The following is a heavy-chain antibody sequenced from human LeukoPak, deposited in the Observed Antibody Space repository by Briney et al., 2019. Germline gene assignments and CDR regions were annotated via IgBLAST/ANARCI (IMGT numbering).Heavy chain of an antibody. J-gene: IGHJ4*02. V-gene: IGHV1-2*02. Sequence: ASVKVSCKASGYTFTSYGISWVRQAPGQGLEWMGWINPNSGGTNYAQKFQGRVTMTRDTSISTAYMELSRLRSDDTAVYYCAKDGEWMVTGQGDYWGQGTLVTVSS. CDR1: GYTFTSYG. D-gene: IGHD5-18*01. CDR3: AKDGEWMVTGQGDY. CDR2: INPNSGGT.